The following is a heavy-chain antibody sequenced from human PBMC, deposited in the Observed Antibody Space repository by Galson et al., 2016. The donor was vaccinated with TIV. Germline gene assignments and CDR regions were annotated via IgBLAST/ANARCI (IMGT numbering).Heavy chain of an antibody. CDR2: IYFTGRT. CDR1: GASISSGGYY. V-gene: IGHV4-31*03. J-gene: IGHJ3*02. D-gene: IGHD4-17*01. CDR3: ARDQNDYGLDPFDI. Sequence: LSLTCTVSGASISSGGYYWNWIRQHPGKGLEWIGYIYFTGRTNYDPSLKGRVTISLDTSKTQFSLSLSSVTAADTAVYYCARDQNDYGLDPFDIWGQGTMVTVSS.